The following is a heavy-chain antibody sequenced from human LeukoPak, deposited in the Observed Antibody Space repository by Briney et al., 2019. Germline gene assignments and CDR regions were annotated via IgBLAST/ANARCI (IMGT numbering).Heavy chain of an antibody. Sequence: ASVKVSCKASGYTFNDYYMHWVRQAPGQGLEWMGWVSPKSGGTDYAQNFQGRLTMTTDTSISTAYMELSRLTSDDTAVYYCARNYYDSSGLSVWFDPWGQGTLVTASS. D-gene: IGHD3-22*01. CDR1: GYTFNDYY. V-gene: IGHV1-2*02. CDR3: ARNYYDSSGLSVWFDP. CDR2: VSPKSGGT. J-gene: IGHJ5*02.